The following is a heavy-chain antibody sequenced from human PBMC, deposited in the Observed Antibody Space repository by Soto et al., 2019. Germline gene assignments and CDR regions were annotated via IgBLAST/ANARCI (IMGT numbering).Heavy chain of an antibody. J-gene: IGHJ4*02. V-gene: IGHV4-30-4*01. D-gene: IGHD3-16*01. Sequence: SETLSLTCTVSGGSISSGDYYWSWIRQPPGKGLEWIGYIYYSGSTYYNPSLKSRVTISVDTSKNQFSLKLSSVTAADTAVYYCAREEGGDYFDYWGQGTLVTVSS. CDR2: IYYSGST. CDR1: GGSISSGDYY. CDR3: AREEGGDYFDY.